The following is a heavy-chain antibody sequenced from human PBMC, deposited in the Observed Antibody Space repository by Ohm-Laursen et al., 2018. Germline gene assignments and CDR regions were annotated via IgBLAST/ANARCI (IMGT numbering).Heavy chain of an antibody. V-gene: IGHV4-39*01. Sequence: SETLSLTCTVSGGSISNSGYYWDWIRQPPGKGLEWIGSIFYSGSTHYNPSLKTRATISVDTSKNQFSLKLSSVTAADTAVYYCARGFSGWWGRIDYWGQGILVTVSS. CDR2: IFYSGST. CDR1: GGSISNSGYY. CDR3: ARGFSGWWGRIDY. D-gene: IGHD6-19*01. J-gene: IGHJ4*02.